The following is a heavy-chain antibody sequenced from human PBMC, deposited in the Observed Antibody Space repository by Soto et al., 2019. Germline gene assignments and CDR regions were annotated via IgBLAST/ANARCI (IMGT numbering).Heavy chain of an antibody. CDR3: ARGPKLYSSGWYFQH. J-gene: IGHJ1*01. V-gene: IGHV3-30-3*01. CDR1: GFTFSSYA. D-gene: IGHD6-19*01. Sequence: QVQLVESGGGVVQPGRSLRLSCAASGFTFSSYAMHGVRQAPGKGLEWVAAISYDGSNKYYADSVKGRFTISRDNSKNTLYLQMNSLRAEDTAVYYCARGPKLYSSGWYFQHWGQGTLVTVSS. CDR2: ISYDGSNK.